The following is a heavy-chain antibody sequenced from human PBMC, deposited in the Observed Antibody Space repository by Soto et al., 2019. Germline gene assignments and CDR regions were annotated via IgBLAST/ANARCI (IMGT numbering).Heavy chain of an antibody. CDR1: GYTFSTYS. J-gene: IGHJ6*02. CDR2: INGATGQT. Sequence: QVQVVQSGAEVKKPGASVKVSCKASGYTFSTYSMHWVRQAPGHSLEWMGWINGATGQTRSSQRFQDRVTITRDTSASTAYIELSGLRSGDTALYYCARGKGMHENYYYNGMDIWGQGTTVTASS. CDR3: ARGKGMHENYYYNGMDI. V-gene: IGHV1-3*01.